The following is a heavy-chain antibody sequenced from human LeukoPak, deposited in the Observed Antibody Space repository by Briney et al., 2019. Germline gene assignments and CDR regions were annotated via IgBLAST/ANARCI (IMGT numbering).Heavy chain of an antibody. CDR1: GFTFSSYA. Sequence: GSLRLSCAASGFTFSSYAMSWVRQPPGKGLEWIGNFYHSGSTYYNASLKSRVTISVDTSKNQFSLMLTSMTAADTAVYYCVKLGVVGIDQNWFDPWGQGTLVTVSS. V-gene: IGHV4-38-2*01. D-gene: IGHD2-2*01. CDR2: FYHSGST. CDR3: VKLGVVGIDQNWFDP. J-gene: IGHJ5*02.